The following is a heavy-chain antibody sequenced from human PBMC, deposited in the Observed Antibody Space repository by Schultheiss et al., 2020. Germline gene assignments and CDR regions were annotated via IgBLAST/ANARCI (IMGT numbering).Heavy chain of an antibody. CDR1: GFTVSTNY. J-gene: IGHJ4*02. CDR3: VTTGRYWNLIY. CDR2: IYSGGST. D-gene: IGHD1-7*01. V-gene: IGHV3-66*01. Sequence: GGSLRLSCASSGFTVSTNYMSWVRQAPGKGLEWVSLIYSGGSTYYADSVKGRFTISRDNSKNTLYLQMNSLRAEDTAVYYCVTTGRYWNLIYWGQGTLVTVSS.